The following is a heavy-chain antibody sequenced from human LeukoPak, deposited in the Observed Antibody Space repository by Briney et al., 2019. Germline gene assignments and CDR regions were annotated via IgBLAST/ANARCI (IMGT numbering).Heavy chain of an antibody. V-gene: IGHV4-4*07. D-gene: IGHD6-13*01. CDR1: GGSISSYY. CDR3: ARGTRSSSWYVPPPFDY. CDR2: IYTSGST. J-gene: IGHJ4*02. Sequence: SETLSLTCTVSGGSISSYYWSWIRQPAGKGLEWIGRIYTSGSTNYNPSLKSRVTMSVDTSKNQFSLKLSSVTAADTAVYYCARGTRSSSWYVPPPFDYWGQGTLVTVSS.